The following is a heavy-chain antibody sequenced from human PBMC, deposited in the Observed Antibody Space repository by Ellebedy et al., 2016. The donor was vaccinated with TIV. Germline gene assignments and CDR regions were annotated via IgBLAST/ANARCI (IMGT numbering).Heavy chain of an antibody. Sequence: AASVKVSCKASGYTFTGYYMHWVRQAPGQGLEWTGWINPNSGGTNYAQKFQGWVTMTRDTSISTAYMELSRLRSDDTAVYYCARAIPPKWCMPTRCYYGMDVWGQGTTVTVSS. J-gene: IGHJ6*02. V-gene: IGHV1-2*04. CDR3: ARAIPPKWCMPTRCYYGMDV. D-gene: IGHD2-8*01. CDR2: INPNSGGT. CDR1: GYTFTGYY.